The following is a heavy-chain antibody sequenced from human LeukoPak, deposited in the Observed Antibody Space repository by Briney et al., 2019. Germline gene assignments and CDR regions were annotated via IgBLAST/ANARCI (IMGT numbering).Heavy chain of an antibody. V-gene: IGHV1-69*13. CDR1: GGTFSSYA. D-gene: IGHD7-27*01. J-gene: IGHJ4*02. Sequence: ASVKVSCKASGGTFSSYAISWVRQAPGQGLEWMGGIIPIFGTANYAQKFQGRDTITADESTSTAYMELSSLRSEDTAVYYCAREAELGTYFDYWGQGTLVTVSS. CDR2: IIPIFGTA. CDR3: AREAELGTYFDY.